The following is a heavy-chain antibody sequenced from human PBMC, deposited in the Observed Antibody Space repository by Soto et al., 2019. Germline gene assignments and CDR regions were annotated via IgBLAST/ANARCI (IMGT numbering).Heavy chain of an antibody. V-gene: IGHV1-69*01. CDR1: GGTFSSYA. D-gene: IGHD2-15*01. CDR3: AREYCSGGSCYSNYFDY. J-gene: IGHJ4*02. CDR2: IIPIFGTA. Sequence: QVQLVQSGAEVQKPGSSVKVSCKASGGTFSSYAISWVRQAPGQGLEWMGGIIPIFGTANYAQKFQGRVTITADESTSTAYMELSSLRSEDTAVYYCAREYCSGGSCYSNYFDYWGQGTLVTVSS.